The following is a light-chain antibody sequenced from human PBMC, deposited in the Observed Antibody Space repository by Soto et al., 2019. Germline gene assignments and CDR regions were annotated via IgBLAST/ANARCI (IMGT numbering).Light chain of an antibody. Sequence: IQMTQSPSTLSASVGDRVTITCQASQTISTLLAWYQHRPGKAPNLLIYDASSLGSGVPSRFSGSGSGTEFTLTISSLQPDDSATYYCQQYSSLVTFGQGTRLGIK. CDR2: DAS. CDR3: QQYSSLVT. V-gene: IGKV1-5*01. CDR1: QTISTL. J-gene: IGKJ5*01.